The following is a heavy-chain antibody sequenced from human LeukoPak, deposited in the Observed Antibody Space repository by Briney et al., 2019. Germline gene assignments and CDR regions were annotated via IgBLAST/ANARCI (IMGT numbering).Heavy chain of an antibody. V-gene: IGHV1-69*05. CDR2: IIPIFGTA. CDR1: GGTFSSYA. D-gene: IGHD1-26*01. CDR3: AREGVGADDYYYYMDV. J-gene: IGHJ6*03. Sequence: GSPVKVSCKASGGTFSSYAISWVRQAPGQGLEWMGRIIPIFGTANYAQKFQGRVTITTDESTSTAYMELSSLRSEDTAVYYCAREGVGADDYYYYMDVWGKGTTVTVSS.